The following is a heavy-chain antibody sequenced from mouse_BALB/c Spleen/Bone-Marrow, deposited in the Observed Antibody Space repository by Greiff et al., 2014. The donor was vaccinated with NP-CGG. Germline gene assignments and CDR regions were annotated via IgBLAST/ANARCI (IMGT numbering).Heavy chain of an antibody. J-gene: IGHJ4*01. CDR3: AIGRPIYYGNLYAMDY. Sequence: EVQLVESGGGLVQPGGSRKLSCAASGFTFSSFGMHWVRQAPEKGLEWVAYISSGSSTIYYADTVKGRFTISRDNPKNTLFLQMTSLRSEDTAMYYCAIGRPIYYGNLYAMDYWGQGTSVTVSS. V-gene: IGHV5-17*02. D-gene: IGHD2-1*01. CDR1: GFTFSSFG. CDR2: ISSGSSTI.